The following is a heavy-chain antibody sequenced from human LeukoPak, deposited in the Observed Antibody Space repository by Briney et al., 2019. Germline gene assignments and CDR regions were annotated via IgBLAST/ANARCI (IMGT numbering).Heavy chain of an antibody. CDR1: GFTFSSYA. CDR2: ISGSGGNT. CDR3: AKANVGYCSGDNCYAGFDY. J-gene: IGHJ4*02. Sequence: PGGSLRLSCAASGFTFSSYAMSWVRQAPGKGLEWVSAISGSGGNTYYADSVKGRFTISRDNSKNTLYLQMNSLGAEDTAVYYCAKANVGYCSGDNCYAGFDYWGQGTLVTVSS. D-gene: IGHD2-15*01. V-gene: IGHV3-23*01.